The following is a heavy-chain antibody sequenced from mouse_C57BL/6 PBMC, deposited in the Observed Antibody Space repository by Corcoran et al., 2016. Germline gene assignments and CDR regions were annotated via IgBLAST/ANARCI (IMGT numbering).Heavy chain of an antibody. CDR2: IYPRDCST. CDR3: ARYGDYDVPWFAY. D-gene: IGHD2-4*01. CDR1: GYTFTSYD. V-gene: IGHV1-85*01. Sequence: QVQLQQSGPELVKPGASVKLSCKASGYTFTSYDINWVKQRPGQGLEWIGWIYPRDCSTKYNEKFKGKATLTVDTSSSTAHMELHSLTSEDSAVYFCARYGDYDVPWFAYWGQGTLVTVSA. J-gene: IGHJ3*01.